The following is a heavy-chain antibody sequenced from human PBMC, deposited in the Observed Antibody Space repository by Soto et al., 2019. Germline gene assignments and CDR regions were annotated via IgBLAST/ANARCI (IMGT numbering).Heavy chain of an antibody. CDR2: INHSGST. CDR1: GGCFSGYY. V-gene: IGHV4-34*01. Sequence: PCGTAPPTCAVGGGCFSGYYWSGIRQHQGKVLEWIGEINHSGSTNYNPSLTSRVSISVDTSKNQFARKLSSVTAADTGGYYCARSRYSSGWYKKYWFDPWRQTTLVTV. J-gene: IGHJ5*02. D-gene: IGHD6-19*01. CDR3: ARSRYSSGWYKKYWFDP.